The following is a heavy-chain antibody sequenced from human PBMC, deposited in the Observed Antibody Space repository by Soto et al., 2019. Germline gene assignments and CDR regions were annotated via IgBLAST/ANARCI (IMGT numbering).Heavy chain of an antibody. CDR1: GFTFSHHG. D-gene: IGHD2-21*01. J-gene: IGHJ4*02. CDR2: VSSDGSIT. Sequence: QVQLVESGGGVVQPGRSLRLSCAASGFTFSHHGMHWVRQAPGKGLEWLTVVSSDGSITYDADSVRGRFAISRDNSKNTLYLHMNSLRTEETAVYYCAKESDYYSNSKWSFDSWGQGILVTVSS. CDR3: AKESDYYSNSKWSFDS. V-gene: IGHV3-30*18.